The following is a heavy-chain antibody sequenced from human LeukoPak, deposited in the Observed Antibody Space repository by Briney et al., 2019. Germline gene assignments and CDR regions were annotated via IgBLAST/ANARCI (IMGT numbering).Heavy chain of an antibody. Sequence: SETLSLTCTVSGGSISSGSYYWSWIRQPAGKGLEWIGRIYTSGSTNYNPSLKSRVTISVDTSKNQFSLKLSSVTAADTAVYYCAGHMSSGYGHWGQGTLVTVSS. V-gene: IGHV4-61*02. CDR2: IYTSGST. J-gene: IGHJ4*02. D-gene: IGHD3-22*01. CDR1: GGSISSGSYY. CDR3: AGHMSSGYGH.